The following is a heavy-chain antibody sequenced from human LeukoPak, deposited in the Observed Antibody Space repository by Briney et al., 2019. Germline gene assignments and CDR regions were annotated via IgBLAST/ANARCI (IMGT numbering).Heavy chain of an antibody. CDR3: ARDGYHAMNL. V-gene: IGHV3-9*01. Sequence: QPGGSLRLSCAASGFTFDDYAMHWVRQAPGKGLEWVSGISWNSGSIGYADSVKGRFTISRDNAKNSLYLQMNSLRAEDTAVYYCARDGYHAMNLWGQGTLVTVRS. CDR1: GFTFDDYA. J-gene: IGHJ5*02. D-gene: IGHD2-2*01. CDR2: ISWNSGSI.